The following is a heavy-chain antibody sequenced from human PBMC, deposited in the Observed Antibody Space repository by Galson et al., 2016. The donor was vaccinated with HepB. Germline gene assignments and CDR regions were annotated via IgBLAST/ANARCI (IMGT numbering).Heavy chain of an antibody. CDR1: GFTFGDYA. J-gene: IGHJ2*01. Sequence: SLRLSCAASGFTFGDYAMSWFRQAPGKGLEWVGFIRSEAYGGTTEYAASVKGRFTISRDDSKIIAYLQMNSLKTADTAVYYCTRGRRDRWYFDLWGRGTLVTVSS. V-gene: IGHV3-49*03. CDR3: TRGRRDRWYFDL. CDR2: IRSEAYGGTT.